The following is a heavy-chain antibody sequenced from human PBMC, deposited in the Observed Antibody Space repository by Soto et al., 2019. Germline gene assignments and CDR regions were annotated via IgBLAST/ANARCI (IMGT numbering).Heavy chain of an antibody. J-gene: IGHJ4*02. D-gene: IGHD5-12*01. Sequence: SETLSLTCAVYGGSFSGYYWSWIRQPPGKGLEWIGEIYHSGSTNYNPSLKSRVTISVDRSKNQFSLKLSSVTAADTAVYYCARGEGMATKFKPPAPYFDYWGQGTLVTVSS. V-gene: IGHV4-34*01. CDR1: GGSFSGYY. CDR2: IYHSGST. CDR3: ARGEGMATKFKPPAPYFDY.